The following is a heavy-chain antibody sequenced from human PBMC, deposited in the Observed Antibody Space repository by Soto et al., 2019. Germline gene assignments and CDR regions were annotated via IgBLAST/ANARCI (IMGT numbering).Heavy chain of an antibody. Sequence: SVKVSCKASGGTFSSYAISWVRQAPGQGLEWMGGIIPIFGTANYAQKFQGRVTITADESTSTAYMELSSLRSEDTAVYYCARDGVVITNYYYYGMDVWGQGTTVTVSS. CDR2: IIPIFGTA. CDR1: GGTFSSYA. J-gene: IGHJ6*02. CDR3: ARDGVVITNYYYYGMDV. V-gene: IGHV1-69*13. D-gene: IGHD3-3*01.